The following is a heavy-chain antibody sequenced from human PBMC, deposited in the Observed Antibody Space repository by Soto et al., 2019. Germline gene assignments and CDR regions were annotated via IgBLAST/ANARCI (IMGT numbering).Heavy chain of an antibody. V-gene: IGHV4-59*01. CDR1: GASISADY. D-gene: IGHD3-3*01. Sequence: QVQLQESGPGLVKPSQTLSLTCSVSGASISADYWSWIRQPPGKRLEYIGFIYKGGSPNYNPSLESRLTISPDTSKTQVSLKLTSVTAADTAVYYCARGEWFLRGYGMDVWGRGTTVTVS. CDR2: IYKGGSP. CDR3: ARGEWFLRGYGMDV. J-gene: IGHJ6*02.